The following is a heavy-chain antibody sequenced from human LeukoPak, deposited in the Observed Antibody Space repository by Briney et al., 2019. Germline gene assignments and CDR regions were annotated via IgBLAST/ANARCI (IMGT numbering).Heavy chain of an antibody. Sequence: SETLSLSCSVSGAFSSRYYWSWVRQPLGKGLEWLGYIFYSGHSNYNPSLTSRISMSVDTSKAQFSLELTSVTAADTAVYYCARIDPLGFFGQWGRGNRVTVSS. CDR2: IFYSGHS. V-gene: IGHV4-59*12. CDR1: GAFSSRYY. CDR3: ARIDPLGFFGQ. D-gene: IGHD6-25*01. J-gene: IGHJ4*02.